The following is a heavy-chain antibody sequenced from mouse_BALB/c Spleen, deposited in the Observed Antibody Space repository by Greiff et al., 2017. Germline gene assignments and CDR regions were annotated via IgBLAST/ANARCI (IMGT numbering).Heavy chain of an antibody. J-gene: IGHJ3*01. V-gene: IGHV1-84*02. Sequence: VQLQQSGPELVKPGASVKISCKASGYTFTDYYINWVKQKPGQGLEWIGWFYPGSGNTKYNEKFKGKATLTVDTSSSTAYMQLSSLTSEDTAVYFCANGNYGWFAYWGQGTLVTVSA. D-gene: IGHD2-1*01. CDR2: FYPGSGNT. CDR1: GYTFTDYY. CDR3: ANGNYGWFAY.